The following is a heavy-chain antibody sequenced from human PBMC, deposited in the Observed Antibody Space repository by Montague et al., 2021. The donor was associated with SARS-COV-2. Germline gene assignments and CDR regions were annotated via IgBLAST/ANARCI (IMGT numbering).Heavy chain of an antibody. CDR2: IKQDGSEK. Sequence: SLRLSCAASGFTFSSYWMSWVRQAPGKGLEWVANIKQDGSEKYYVDSVKGRFTISRDNAKNSLYLQMNSLRAEDTAVYYCARVHEASSYGYVWGSYRYDSSYYYYGMDVWGQGTTVTVSS. CDR1: GFTFSSYW. CDR3: ARVHEASSYGYVWGSYRYDSSYYYYGMDV. J-gene: IGHJ6*02. V-gene: IGHV3-7*01. D-gene: IGHD3-16*02.